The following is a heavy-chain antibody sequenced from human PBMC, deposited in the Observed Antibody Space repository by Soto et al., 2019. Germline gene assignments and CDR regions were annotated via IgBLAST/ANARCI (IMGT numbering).Heavy chain of an antibody. V-gene: IGHV3-74*01. J-gene: IGHJ4*02. CDR1: GETFWSYG. CDR2: INSDGSST. CDR3: AIRASYYDSSGYFDY. D-gene: IGHD3-22*01. Sequence: PGWSMRLACAASGETFWSYGMDGVRKAPGKGLVWVSRINSDGSSTSYADSVKGRFTISRDNAKNTLYLQMNSLRAEDTAVYYCAIRASYYDSSGYFDYWGQGTLVTVSS.